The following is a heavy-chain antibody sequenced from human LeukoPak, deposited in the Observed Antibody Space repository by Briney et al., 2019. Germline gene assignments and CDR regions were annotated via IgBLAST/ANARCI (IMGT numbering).Heavy chain of an antibody. CDR2: ISSSSSYI. Sequence: PGGSLRLSCAASGFTFSSYSMNWVRQAPGKGLEWVSSISSSSSYIYYADSVKGRFTISRDNAKNSLYLQMNSLRAEDTAVYYCARSDSSGWYVAFDYWGQGTLVTVSS. J-gene: IGHJ4*02. V-gene: IGHV3-21*01. CDR3: ARSDSSGWYVAFDY. CDR1: GFTFSSYS. D-gene: IGHD6-19*01.